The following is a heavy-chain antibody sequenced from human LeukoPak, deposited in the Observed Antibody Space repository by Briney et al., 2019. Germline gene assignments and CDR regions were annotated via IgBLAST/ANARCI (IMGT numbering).Heavy chain of an antibody. D-gene: IGHD3-3*02. CDR1: GGSFSGYY. CDR3: ARHGRNSITVNWFDP. CDR2: VNHSGST. J-gene: IGHJ5*02. Sequence: SETLSLTCAVYGGSFSGYYWSWIRQPPGKGLEWIGDVNHSGSTNYNPSLKSRVTISVDTSKNQFSLKLSSVTAADTAVYHCARHGRNSITVNWFDPWGQGTLVTVSS. V-gene: IGHV4-34*01.